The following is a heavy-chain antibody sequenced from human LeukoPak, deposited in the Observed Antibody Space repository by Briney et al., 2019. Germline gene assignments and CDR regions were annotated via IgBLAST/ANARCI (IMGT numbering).Heavy chain of an antibody. CDR1: GFSFSFSN. V-gene: IGHV3-21*01. J-gene: IGHJ4*02. CDR3: ARDPEFGALDY. D-gene: IGHD3-16*01. CDR2: ISSTNGHT. Sequence: PGGSLRLSCAASGFSFSFSNMNWVRQAPGKGLEWVSYISSTNGHTYYADSVNGRFTISRDNAKNSLYLQMNSLRAEDTAVYYCARDPEFGALDYWGQGTLVTVSS.